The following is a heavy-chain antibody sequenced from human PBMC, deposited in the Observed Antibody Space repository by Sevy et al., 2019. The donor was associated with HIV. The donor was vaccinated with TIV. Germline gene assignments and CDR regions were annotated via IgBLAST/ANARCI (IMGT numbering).Heavy chain of an antibody. CDR3: TGGIRYGQFDY. CDR2: IQYSGNN. CDR1: GGSISTYY. J-gene: IGHJ4*02. V-gene: IGHV4-59*01. D-gene: IGHD5-18*01. Sequence: SETLSLTCTVSGGSISTYYWSWIRQSPGKGLEWTGYIQYSGNNNYNPSLKSRITISVDTSKNQVSLKLTSVTVADTAVYYCTGGIRYGQFDYWGQGTVVTVSS.